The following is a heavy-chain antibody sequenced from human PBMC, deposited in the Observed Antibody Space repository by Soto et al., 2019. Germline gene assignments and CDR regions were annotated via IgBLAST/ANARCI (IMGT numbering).Heavy chain of an antibody. Sequence: SVKVSCKASGGTFSSYAISWVRQAPGQGLEWMGGIIPIFGTANYAQKFQGRVTITADESTSTAYMELSSLRSEDTAVYYCARVKGAPAAMLGAWFDPWGQGTLVTVSS. J-gene: IGHJ5*02. D-gene: IGHD2-2*01. CDR1: GGTFSSYA. CDR3: ARVKGAPAAMLGAWFDP. V-gene: IGHV1-69*13. CDR2: IIPIFGTA.